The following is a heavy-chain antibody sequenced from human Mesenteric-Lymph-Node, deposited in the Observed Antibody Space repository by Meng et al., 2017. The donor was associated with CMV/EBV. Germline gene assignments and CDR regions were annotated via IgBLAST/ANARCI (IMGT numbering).Heavy chain of an antibody. CDR2: INHSGTT. D-gene: IGHD1-26*01. CDR3: ARQRPEGALDH. J-gene: IGHJ5*02. Sequence: SLNCAVYGGYFRGYYWSWVRQPPGKGLEWIGEINHSGTTNYNPSLKSRVTMSVDTSKNQFSLNLNSVAAADTAVYFCARQRPEGALDHWGQGTLVTVSS. V-gene: IGHV4-34*01. CDR1: GGYFRGYY.